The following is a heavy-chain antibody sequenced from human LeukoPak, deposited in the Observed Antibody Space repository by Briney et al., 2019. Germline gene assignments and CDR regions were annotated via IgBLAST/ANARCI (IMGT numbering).Heavy chain of an antibody. CDR1: GGSISGYY. J-gene: IGHJ4*02. CDR3: GGIAAAGNFDY. Sequence: SETLSLTCAVYGGSISGYYWSWIRQPPGKGLEWIGEINHSGSTNYNPSLKSRVTISVDTSKNQFSLKLSSVTAADTAVYYCGGIAAAGNFDYWGQGTLVTVSP. D-gene: IGHD6-13*01. CDR2: INHSGST. V-gene: IGHV4-34*01.